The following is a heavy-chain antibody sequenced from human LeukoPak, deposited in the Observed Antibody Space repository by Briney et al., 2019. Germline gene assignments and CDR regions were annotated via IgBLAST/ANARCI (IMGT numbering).Heavy chain of an antibody. Sequence: GESLKISCKGSGYSFTSYWIGWVRQMPGKGLEWMGIIYPGDSDTRYSPSFQGQVTISAVKSISTAYLQWSSLKASDTAMYYCASGYYGSGSYFTFDYWGQGTLVTVSS. CDR3: ASGYYGSGSYFTFDY. V-gene: IGHV5-51*01. D-gene: IGHD3-10*01. CDR1: GYSFTSYW. J-gene: IGHJ4*02. CDR2: IYPGDSDT.